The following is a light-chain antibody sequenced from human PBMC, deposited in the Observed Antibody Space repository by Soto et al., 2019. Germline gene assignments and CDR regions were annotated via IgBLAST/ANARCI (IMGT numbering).Light chain of an antibody. V-gene: IGKV1-39*01. Sequence: DIQMTQSPSSLSASVGDRVTITCRASQSISSYLNWYQQKPGKAPKLLIYAASSLQSGVPSRFSGSGSGTDFTLTTSSLQPEDFATYYCQQSYSTPLTFGGGPKVEIK. CDR3: QQSYSTPLT. J-gene: IGKJ4*01. CDR1: QSISSY. CDR2: AAS.